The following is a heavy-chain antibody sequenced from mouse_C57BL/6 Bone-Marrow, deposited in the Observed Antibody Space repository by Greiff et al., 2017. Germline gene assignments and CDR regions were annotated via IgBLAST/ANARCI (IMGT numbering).Heavy chain of an antibody. Sequence: EVKVVESGGGLVKPGGSLKLSCAASGFTFSSYTMSWVRQTPEKRLEWVATISGGGGNTYYPDSVKGRFTISRDNAKNTLYLQMSSLRSEDTALYYCARLYYGNSYAMDYWGQGTSVTVSS. CDR3: ARLYYGNSYAMDY. D-gene: IGHD2-1*01. V-gene: IGHV5-9*01. CDR2: ISGGGGNT. J-gene: IGHJ4*01. CDR1: GFTFSSYT.